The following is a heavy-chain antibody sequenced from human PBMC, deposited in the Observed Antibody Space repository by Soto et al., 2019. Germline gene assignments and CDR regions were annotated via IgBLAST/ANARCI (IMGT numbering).Heavy chain of an antibody. CDR1: GYTFTSYG. D-gene: IGHD6-13*01. V-gene: IGHV1-8*01. CDR2: MNPNSGNT. J-gene: IGHJ4*02. Sequence: ASVKVSCKASGYTFTSYGINWVRQATGQGLEWMGWMNPNSGNTGYAQKFQGRVTMTRNTSISTAYMELSSLRSEDTAVYYCARGRIAAAGDKPFDYWGQGTLVTVSS. CDR3: ARGRIAAAGDKPFDY.